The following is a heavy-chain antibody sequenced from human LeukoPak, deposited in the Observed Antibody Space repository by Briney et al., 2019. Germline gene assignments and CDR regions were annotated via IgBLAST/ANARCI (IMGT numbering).Heavy chain of an antibody. CDR2: ISSSSSYI. J-gene: IGHJ4*02. V-gene: IGHV3-21*01. D-gene: IGHD3-3*01. CDR3: ARDSGIFGVVIFDY. CDR1: GFTFSSYS. Sequence: PGGSLRLSCAASGFTFSSYSMNWVRQAPGKGLEWVSSISSSSSYIYYADSVKGRFTISRDNAKNSLYLQMNSLRAEDTAVYYCARDSGIFGVVIFDYWGQGILVTVSS.